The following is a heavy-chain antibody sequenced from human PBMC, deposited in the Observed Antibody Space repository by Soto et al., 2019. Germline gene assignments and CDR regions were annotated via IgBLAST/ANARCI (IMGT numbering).Heavy chain of an antibody. Sequence: SETLSLTCTVSGGSISSGDYYWSWIRQPPGKGLEWIGYIYYSGSTYYNPSLKSRVTISVDTSKNQFSLKLSSVTAADTAVYYCARDADCSSTSCYFDYWGQGTLVTVSS. CDR1: GGSISSGDYY. V-gene: IGHV4-30-4*01. D-gene: IGHD2-2*01. J-gene: IGHJ4*02. CDR3: ARDADCSSTSCYFDY. CDR2: IYYSGST.